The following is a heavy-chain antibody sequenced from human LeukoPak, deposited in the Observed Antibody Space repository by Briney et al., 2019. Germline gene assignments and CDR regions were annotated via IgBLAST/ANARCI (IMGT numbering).Heavy chain of an antibody. CDR1: GYTFTTYG. J-gene: IGHJ4*02. Sequence: ASVKVSCTASGYTFTTYGINWVRQAPGQGLEWMGWISENKGNTNHAQRFQGRVTMTTDTSTNTAYMELRSLRSDDTAVYYCARGIAVTREFDQWGQGTLVIVSS. D-gene: IGHD6-19*01. CDR2: ISENKGNT. V-gene: IGHV1-18*04. CDR3: ARGIAVTREFDQ.